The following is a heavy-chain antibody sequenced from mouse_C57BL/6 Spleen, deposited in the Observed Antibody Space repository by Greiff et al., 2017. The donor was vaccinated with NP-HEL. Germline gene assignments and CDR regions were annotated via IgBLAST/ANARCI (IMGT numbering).Heavy chain of an antibody. V-gene: IGHV1-15*01. CDR2: IDPETGGT. J-gene: IGHJ3*01. Sequence: VQLQQSGAELVRPGASVTLSCKASGYTFTDYEMHWVKQTPVHGLEWIGAIDPETGGTAYNQKFKGKAILTADKSSSTAYMELRSLTSEDSAVYYCTRSGYDLAWFAYWGQGTLVTVSA. CDR1: GYTFTDYE. D-gene: IGHD2-10*02. CDR3: TRSGYDLAWFAY.